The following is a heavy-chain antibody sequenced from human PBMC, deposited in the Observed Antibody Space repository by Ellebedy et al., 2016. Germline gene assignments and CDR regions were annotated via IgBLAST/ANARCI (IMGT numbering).Heavy chain of an antibody. CDR2: IIPIFGTA. CDR1: GGTFSSYV. CDR3: ARDPAEKGWFDP. Sequence: SVKVSXXASGGTFSSYVISWVRQAPGQGLEWMGGIIPIFGTANYAQKFQGRVTITADESTSTAYMELSSLRSEDTAVYYCARDPAEKGWFDPWGQGTLVTVSS. V-gene: IGHV1-69*13. J-gene: IGHJ5*02.